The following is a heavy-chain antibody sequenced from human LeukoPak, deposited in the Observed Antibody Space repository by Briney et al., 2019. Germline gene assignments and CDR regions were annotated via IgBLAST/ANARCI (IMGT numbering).Heavy chain of an antibody. J-gene: IGHJ4*02. D-gene: IGHD3-3*01. CDR1: GYSFTSYW. CDR2: IYPGDSDT. Sequence: GESLKISCKGSGYSFTSYWIGWVRQMPGKGLEWMGFIYPGDSDTRYSPSFQGQVTISADKSIGTAYLQWSSLKASDTAMYYCARQRGGYYKEFDYWGQGTLVTVSS. V-gene: IGHV5-51*01. CDR3: ARQRGGYYKEFDY.